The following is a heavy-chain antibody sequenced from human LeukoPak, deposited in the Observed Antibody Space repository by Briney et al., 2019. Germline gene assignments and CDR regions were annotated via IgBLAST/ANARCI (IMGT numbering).Heavy chain of an antibody. Sequence: PSETLSLTCTVSGGSISTYYWSWIRQPPGKGLEWIGEINHSGSTNYNPSLKSRVTISVDTSKNQFSLKLSSVTAADTAVYYCASAQWLVPLYYYYGMDVWGQGTTVTVSS. CDR1: GGSISTYY. CDR2: INHSGST. V-gene: IGHV4-34*01. D-gene: IGHD6-19*01. CDR3: ASAQWLVPLYYYYGMDV. J-gene: IGHJ6*02.